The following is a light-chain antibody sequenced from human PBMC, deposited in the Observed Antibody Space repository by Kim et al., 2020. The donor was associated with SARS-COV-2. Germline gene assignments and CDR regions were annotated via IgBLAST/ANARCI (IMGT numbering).Light chain of an antibody. CDR1: QPVGSN. Sequence: IMMSQSPVTLSVSPGEGATLSCTPSQPVGSNLSWYQQKPGQTPRLLIYDASIRDSGIPARFSGSGSGTDFTLTISSLQSADFAAYYCRQHNTWRSLTFGGGTKVDIK. CDR2: DAS. J-gene: IGKJ4*01. V-gene: IGKV3-15*01. CDR3: RQHNTWRSLT.